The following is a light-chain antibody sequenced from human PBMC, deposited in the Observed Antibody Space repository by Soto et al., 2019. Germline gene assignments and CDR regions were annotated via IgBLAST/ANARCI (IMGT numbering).Light chain of an antibody. CDR1: QGISSY. CDR2: GAS. V-gene: IGKV1-9*01. J-gene: IGKJ5*01. Sequence: DIQLTQSPSFLSASVGDRVTITCRASQGISSYLAWFQQKPGRAPNLLIYGASTLQSGVPSRFSGSGSGTGFTLTISNLQPEDFATYYCQQLNAYPLTFGQGTRRRLN. CDR3: QQLNAYPLT.